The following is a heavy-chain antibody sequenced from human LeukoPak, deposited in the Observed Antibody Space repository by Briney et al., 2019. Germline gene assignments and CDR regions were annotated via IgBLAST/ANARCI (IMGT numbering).Heavy chain of an antibody. D-gene: IGHD3-22*01. CDR1: GYTFTSYG. J-gene: IGHJ4*02. CDR3: ARVRGYYDSSGYYYAG. Sequence: GASVKVSCKASGYTFTSYGISWVRQAPGQGLEWMGWISANNGNTNYAQKLQGRVTMTTDTSTSTAYMELRSLRSDDTAVYYCARVRGYYDSSGYYYAGWGQGTLVTVSS. CDR2: ISANNGNT. V-gene: IGHV1-18*01.